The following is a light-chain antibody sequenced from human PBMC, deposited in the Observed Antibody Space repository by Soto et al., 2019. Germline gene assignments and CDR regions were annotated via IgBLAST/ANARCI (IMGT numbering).Light chain of an antibody. Sequence: EFLLIQISGTLSLSPGERATLXXRASQSVSSYLAWYQQKPGQAPRXLIYDASNRATGIPARFSGSGSGTDFTLTISSLEPEDFAVYYCQQRSNWPPAFGQGTRLEIK. V-gene: IGKV3-11*01. CDR2: DAS. CDR3: QQRSNWPPA. CDR1: QSVSSY. J-gene: IGKJ5*01.